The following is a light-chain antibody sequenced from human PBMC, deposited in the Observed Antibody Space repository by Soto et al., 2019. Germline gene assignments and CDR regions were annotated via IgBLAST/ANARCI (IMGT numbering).Light chain of an antibody. V-gene: IGKV2-28*01. CDR2: LGS. CDR3: LQALQTPFT. CDR1: QSLLHSNGYNY. Sequence: EIVMTQSPLSLPATPGKPASIACRSSQSLLHSNGYNYLAWHLQKPGQSPQLLIILGSNRASGVTDRVSGSGSGTEFTLTISRVVAEDVGVYYCLQALQTPFTFGGGTKLEIK. J-gene: IGKJ2*01.